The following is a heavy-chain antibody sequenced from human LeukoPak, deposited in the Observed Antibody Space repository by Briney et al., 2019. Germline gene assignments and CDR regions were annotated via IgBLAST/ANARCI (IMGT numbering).Heavy chain of an antibody. J-gene: IGHJ4*02. CDR2: ISSSSSYI. CDR3: ARLVYSYGCNCFDY. V-gene: IGHV3-21*04. D-gene: IGHD5-18*01. Sequence: GGSLRLSCAASGFTFSSYSMNWVRQAPGKGLEWVSSISSSSSYIYYADSVKGRFTISRDNAKNSLYLQMNSLRAEDTAVYYCARLVYSYGCNCFDYWGQGALVTVSS. CDR1: GFTFSSYS.